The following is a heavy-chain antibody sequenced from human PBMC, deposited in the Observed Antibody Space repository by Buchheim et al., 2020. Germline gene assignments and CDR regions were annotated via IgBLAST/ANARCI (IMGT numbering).Heavy chain of an antibody. V-gene: IGHV1-46*01. CDR1: GYTFTSYY. J-gene: IGHJ6*02. D-gene: IGHD4-23*01. CDR2: INPSGGSP. Sequence: QVQLVQSGAEVKKPGASVKVSCKASGYTFTSYYMHWVRQAPGQGLEWMGIINPSGGSPSYAQKFQGRVTMTRDTSTSTVYMELSSLRSEDTAVYYCARDTPTVVYYYYGMDVWGQGTT. CDR3: ARDTPTVVYYYYGMDV.